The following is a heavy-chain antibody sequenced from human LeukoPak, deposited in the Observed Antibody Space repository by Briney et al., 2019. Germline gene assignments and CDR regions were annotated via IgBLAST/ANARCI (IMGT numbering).Heavy chain of an antibody. J-gene: IGHJ4*02. D-gene: IGHD6-13*01. Sequence: PGGSLRLSCAASGFTFSSYEMNWVREAPGKGLEWVSYISSSGSTIYYADSVKGRFTISRDNAKNSLYLQMNSLRAEDTAVYYCARGSIAAARVDYWGQGTLVTVSS. V-gene: IGHV3-48*03. CDR2: ISSSGSTI. CDR1: GFTFSSYE. CDR3: ARGSIAAARVDY.